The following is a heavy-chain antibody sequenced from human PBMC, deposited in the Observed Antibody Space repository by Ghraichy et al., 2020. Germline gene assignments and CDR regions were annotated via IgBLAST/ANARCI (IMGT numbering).Heavy chain of an antibody. CDR1: GGSIRSAGYY. J-gene: IGHJ4*02. CDR3: ATNHGDYAKSVFDY. V-gene: IGHV4-31*03. Sequence: SETLSLTCTVSGGSIRSAGYYWTWIRQHQHPGKILEWIGNIYYTGITDYNPSLKSRIAISVDTSKNQFSLNLDSVTAADTAVYYCATNHGDYAKSVFDYWGQGALVTVSS. CDR2: IYYTGIT. D-gene: IGHD4-17*01.